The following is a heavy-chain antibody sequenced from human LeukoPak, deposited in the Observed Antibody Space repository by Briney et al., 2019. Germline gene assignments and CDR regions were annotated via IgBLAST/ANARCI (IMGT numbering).Heavy chain of an antibody. V-gene: IGHV3-30*02. Sequence: PGGSLRLSCAASGFTFSSYGMHWVRQAPGKGLEWVAFIRYDGSNKYYADSVKGRFTISRDNSKNTLYLQMNSLRAEDTAVYYCARASFWSGYPFDYWGQGTLVTVSS. CDR2: IRYDGSNK. CDR3: ARASFWSGYPFDY. D-gene: IGHD3-3*01. J-gene: IGHJ4*02. CDR1: GFTFSSYG.